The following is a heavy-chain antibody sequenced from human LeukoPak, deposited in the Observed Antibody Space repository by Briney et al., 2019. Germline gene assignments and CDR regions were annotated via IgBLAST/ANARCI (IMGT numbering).Heavy chain of an antibody. V-gene: IGHV3-30*02. CDR2: IRYHGSDK. J-gene: IGHJ4*02. CDR1: GFTFSSCG. D-gene: IGHD6-13*01. Sequence: GGSLRLSCAASGFTFSSCGMHWVRQAPGKGLEWVAFIRYHGSDKYYADSAKGRFTISRDNSENTLYLQMNSLRAEDTAVYYCAKSPSSWKFDDWGQGTLVTVSS. CDR3: AKSPSSWKFDD.